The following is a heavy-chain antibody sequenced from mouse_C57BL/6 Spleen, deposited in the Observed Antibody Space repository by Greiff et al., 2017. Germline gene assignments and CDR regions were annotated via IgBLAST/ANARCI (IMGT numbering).Heavy chain of an antibody. J-gene: IGHJ3*01. D-gene: IGHD1-1*01. CDR3: ARNPYGSSPPFAY. CDR2: ISSGSSTI. CDR1: GFTFSDYG. V-gene: IGHV5-17*01. Sequence: EVKLMESGGGLVKPGGSLKLSCAASGFTFSDYGMHWVRQAPEKGLEWVAYISSGSSTIYYADTVKGRFTISRDNAKNTLFLQMTSLRSEDTALYYCARNPYGSSPPFAYWGQGTLVTVSA.